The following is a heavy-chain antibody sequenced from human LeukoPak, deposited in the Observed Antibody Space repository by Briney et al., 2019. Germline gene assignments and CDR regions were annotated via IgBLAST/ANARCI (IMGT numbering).Heavy chain of an antibody. J-gene: IGHJ4*02. CDR3: ARAYYDILTGYSPFDY. CDR2: IYTSGST. V-gene: IGHV4-4*07. D-gene: IGHD3-9*01. CDR1: GGSISSYY. Sequence: PSETLSLTCTVSGGSISSYYWSWIRQPAGKGLEWIGRIYTSGSTNYNPSLKSRVTISVDTSKNQFSLKLSSVTAADTAVYYCARAYYDILTGYSPFDYWGQGTLVTVSS.